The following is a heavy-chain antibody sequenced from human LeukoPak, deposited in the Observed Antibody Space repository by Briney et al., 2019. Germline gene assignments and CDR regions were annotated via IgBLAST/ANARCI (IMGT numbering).Heavy chain of an antibody. V-gene: IGHV4-61*02. J-gene: IGHJ4*02. D-gene: IGHD1-26*01. CDR3: ARGGGSYF. CDR2: IYTSGST. Sequence: SQTLSLTCTVSGGSISSGSYYWSWIRQPAGKGLEWIGRIYTSGSTNYNPSLKSRVTISVDTSKNQFSLKLSSVTAADTAVYYCARGGGSYFWGQGTLVTVSS. CDR1: GGSISSGSYY.